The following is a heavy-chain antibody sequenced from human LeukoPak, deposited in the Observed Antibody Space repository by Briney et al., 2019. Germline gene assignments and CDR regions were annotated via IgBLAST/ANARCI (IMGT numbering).Heavy chain of an antibody. J-gene: IGHJ6*04. Sequence: KTSETLSLTCSVSGGSISGYYWSWIRQPPGQTLEWIGYIYSSGSTNYNPSLQSRVTMSVDTSMNQFSLRLSSVTAADTAVYYCARFTYTTRPSDVWGKGTTVTVSS. CDR2: IYSSGST. V-gene: IGHV4-4*09. D-gene: IGHD3-16*01. CDR3: ARFTYTTRPSDV. CDR1: GGSISGYY.